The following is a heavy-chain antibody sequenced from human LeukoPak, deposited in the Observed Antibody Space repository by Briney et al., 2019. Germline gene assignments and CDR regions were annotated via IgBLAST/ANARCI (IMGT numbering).Heavy chain of an antibody. V-gene: IGHV3-23*01. J-gene: IGHJ4*02. D-gene: IGHD3-22*01. Sequence: GGSLRLSCAASGFTFRSYAMSWVRQAPGKGLEWVSAISGSGSSTYYADSVKGRFTISRDNSKNTLYLQMNSLRAEDTAIYYCAKDYDSSGYYYGGTFDHWGQGTLVTVSS. CDR1: GFTFRSYA. CDR3: AKDYDSSGYYYGGTFDH. CDR2: ISGSGSST.